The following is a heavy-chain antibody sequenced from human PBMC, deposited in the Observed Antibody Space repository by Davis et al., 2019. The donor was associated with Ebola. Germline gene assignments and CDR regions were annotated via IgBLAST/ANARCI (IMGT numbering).Heavy chain of an antibody. Sequence: MPSETLSLTCTVSGGSISSSSYYWGWIRQPPGKGLEWIGSIYYSGSTKYNPSLKSRVTISVDTSKNQFSLKLSSVTAADTAMYYCARQISWSGELLYWGTYNWFDFWGQGTLVTVSA. CDR2: IYYSGST. J-gene: IGHJ5*01. D-gene: IGHD3-10*01. CDR1: GGSISSSSYY. V-gene: IGHV4-39*01. CDR3: ARQISWSGELLYWGTYNWFDF.